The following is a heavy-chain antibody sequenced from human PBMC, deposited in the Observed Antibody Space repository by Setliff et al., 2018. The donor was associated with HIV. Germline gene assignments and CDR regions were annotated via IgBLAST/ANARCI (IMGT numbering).Heavy chain of an antibody. CDR2: INHSGST. Sequence: KPSQTLSLTCAVYGGSFNGYYWSWIRQPPGKGLEWIGEINHSGSTNYNPSLKSRVTMSVDKSKNQFSLRLSSVTAADTAVYYCARARRAGSGPKYFPHWGQGTLVTV. D-gene: IGHD2-15*01. CDR3: ARARRAGSGPKYFPH. J-gene: IGHJ1*01. V-gene: IGHV4-34*01. CDR1: GGSFNGYY.